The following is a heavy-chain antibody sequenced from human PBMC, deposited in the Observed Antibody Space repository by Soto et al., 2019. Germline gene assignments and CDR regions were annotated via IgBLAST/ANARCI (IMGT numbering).Heavy chain of an antibody. Sequence: QVQLVQSGPEVKEPGASVKVSCKASGYTFTTSHMHWLRQAPGQGLEWMAILHPVAADTRYAQKFQGRLTTTADTSTSTMYMELSSLRPEDTAVYYCARDSGGWSLDYWCQGALVTVSS. V-gene: IGHV1-46*01. CDR2: LHPVAADT. CDR3: ARDSGGWSLDY. D-gene: IGHD6-19*01. CDR1: GYTFTTSH. J-gene: IGHJ4*02.